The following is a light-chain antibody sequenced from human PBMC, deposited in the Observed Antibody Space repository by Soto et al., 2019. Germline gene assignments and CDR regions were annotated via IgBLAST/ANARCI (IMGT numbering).Light chain of an antibody. Sequence: QSALTQPASVSGSPGQSITISCTGTSSDVGAYNSVSWYQQRPGKAPKLMIYDVSNRPSGVSNRFSGSKSGNTASLTISGLQAEDEADYYCSSYTSSSTVVFGGGTKLTVL. CDR2: DVS. CDR1: SSDVGAYNS. V-gene: IGLV2-14*01. J-gene: IGLJ3*02. CDR3: SSYTSSSTVV.